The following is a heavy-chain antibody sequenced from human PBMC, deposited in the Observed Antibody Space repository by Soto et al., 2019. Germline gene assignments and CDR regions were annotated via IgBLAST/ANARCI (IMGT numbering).Heavy chain of an antibody. CDR1: GLTVSNNY. CDR2: ISNTGST. Sequence: VGSLRLSCVASGLTVSNNYMSWVRQAPGRGLEWVSAISNTGSTYYAGSVKGRSTISRDSSTNTLYLEVNSLRADDTAVYYCAKVNVVVVAATFEYEYYFDYWGQGTLVTVSS. J-gene: IGHJ4*02. V-gene: IGHV3-53*01. CDR3: AKVNVVVVAATFEYEYYFDY. D-gene: IGHD2-15*01.